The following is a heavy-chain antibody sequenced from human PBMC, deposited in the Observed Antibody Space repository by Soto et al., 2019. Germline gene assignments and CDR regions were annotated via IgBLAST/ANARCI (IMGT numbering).Heavy chain of an antibody. Sequence: SETLSLTCSVSGGSISHYYWSWIRQPPGKGLEWIGYIYYSGSTNYNPSLKSRVTISVDTSKNQFSLKLSSVTAADTAVYYCARVVEDTAADTCDCDYWGQGTLVTVS. CDR2: IYYSGST. J-gene: IGHJ4*01. CDR1: GGSISHYY. D-gene: IGHD5-18*01. CDR3: ARVVEDTAADTCDCDY. V-gene: IGHV4-59*08.